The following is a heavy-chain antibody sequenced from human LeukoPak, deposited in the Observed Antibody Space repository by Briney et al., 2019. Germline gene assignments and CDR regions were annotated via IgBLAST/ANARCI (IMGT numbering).Heavy chain of an antibody. J-gene: IGHJ3*02. CDR3: TRGSVGAPHHDAFDI. D-gene: IGHD1-26*01. CDR1: GFTFGDFA. CDR2: IRTKAYGGAT. V-gene: IGHV3-49*03. Sequence: GGSLRLSCTASGFTFGDFAMSWFRQAPGKGLEWVGFIRTKAYGGATKYAASVKGRFTISRDDSKTIAYLQMNSLKTEDTAVYYCTRGSVGAPHHDAFDIWGQGAMVTVSS.